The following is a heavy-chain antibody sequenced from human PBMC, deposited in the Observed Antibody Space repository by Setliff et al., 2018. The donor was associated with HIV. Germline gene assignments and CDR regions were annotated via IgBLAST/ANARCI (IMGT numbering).Heavy chain of an antibody. Sequence: SETLSLTCTVSGGSISSSHYYWGWIRQPPGRGLEWIGSLYYSGSTYYNPSLKSRFTLSVDTSKNQFSLKLTSVTAADTAVYYCARLPFSGYLRIDAFDIWGQGTMVTVSS. CDR1: GGSISSSHYY. CDR3: ARLPFSGYLRIDAFDI. CDR2: LYYSGST. V-gene: IGHV4-39*01. J-gene: IGHJ3*02. D-gene: IGHD3-22*01.